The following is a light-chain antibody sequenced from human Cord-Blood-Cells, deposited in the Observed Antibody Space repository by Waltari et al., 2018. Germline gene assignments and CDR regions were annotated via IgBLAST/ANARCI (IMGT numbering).Light chain of an antibody. CDR2: DVS. J-gene: IGLJ2*01. V-gene: IGLV2-14*01. CDR3: SSYTSSSTLV. CDR1: SSEVGGYNY. Sequence: LTQPASVSGSPGQSITISCTGTSSEVGGYNYVSWYQQHPGTAPKLMIYDVSNRPSGVSNRFSGSKSGNTASLTISGLQAEDEDDYYCSSYTSSSTLVFGGGTKLTVL.